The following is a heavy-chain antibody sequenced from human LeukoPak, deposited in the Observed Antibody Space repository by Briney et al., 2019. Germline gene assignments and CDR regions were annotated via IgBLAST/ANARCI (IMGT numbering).Heavy chain of an antibody. J-gene: IGHJ4*02. CDR3: AKKPLGDQPLDY. Sequence: GGSLRLSCVASGFIFSSYAMTWARQAPGKGLEWVSVIGSGDTYYADSVKGRFTISRDNSKNTLYLQMNSLSADDTAVYYCAKKPLGDQPLDYWGQGTLVTVSS. CDR1: GFIFSSYA. V-gene: IGHV3-23*01. CDR2: IGSGDT. D-gene: IGHD3-16*01.